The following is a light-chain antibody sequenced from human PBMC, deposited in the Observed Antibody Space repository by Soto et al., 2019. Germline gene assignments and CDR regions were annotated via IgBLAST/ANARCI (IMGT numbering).Light chain of an antibody. V-gene: IGKV4-1*01. CDR1: QSVFYSPNNKDY. CDR2: WAS. CDR3: QQYYNTPFT. Sequence: DIVMTQSPDSLSVSLGERATINCKSSQSVFYSPNNKDYLAWYQQKPGQPPKLLLYWASTRESGVPDRFSASGSGTDFTLTISSLQAGDVAVYYCQQYYNTPFTFGPGTKVDIK. J-gene: IGKJ3*01.